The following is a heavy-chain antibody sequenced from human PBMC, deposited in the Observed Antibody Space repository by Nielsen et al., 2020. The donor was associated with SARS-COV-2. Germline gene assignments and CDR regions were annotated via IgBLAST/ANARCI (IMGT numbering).Heavy chain of an antibody. CDR1: GFTFRSYA. V-gene: IGHV3-23*01. CDR2: ISGSGETT. J-gene: IGHJ4*02. D-gene: IGHD6-19*01. CDR3: ARSAVGQYGDFDY. Sequence: GASLKISCAASGFTFRSYAMSWVRQAPGKWLEWVSAISGSGETTYYADSLKGRFTISRDRSKNTLYLQMSTLRAEDTAAYYCARSAVGQYGDFDYWGQGTLVTVSS.